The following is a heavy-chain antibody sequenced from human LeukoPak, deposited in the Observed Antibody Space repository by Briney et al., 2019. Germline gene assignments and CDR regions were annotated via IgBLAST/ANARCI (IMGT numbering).Heavy chain of an antibody. Sequence: SETLSLTCTVSGGSISSNYWTWLRQPAGKGLEWLGRIYTSGSTNYNPSLKSRVTMSVDTSKNQFSLKLTSMTAADTAVYYCARLGGSYDSSGYYLRYWGQGTLVTVSS. CDR1: GGSISSNY. D-gene: IGHD3-22*01. V-gene: IGHV4-4*07. CDR2: IYTSGST. CDR3: ARLGGSYDSSGYYLRY. J-gene: IGHJ4*02.